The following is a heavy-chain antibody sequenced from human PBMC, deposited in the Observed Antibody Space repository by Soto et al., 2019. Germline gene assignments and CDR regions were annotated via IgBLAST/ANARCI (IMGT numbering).Heavy chain of an antibody. CDR3: ARGMSYYDSSGYFDAFDI. CDR2: IYYSGST. Sequence: QVQLQESGPGLVKPSQTLSLTCTVSGGSISSGGYYWSWIRQHPGKGLEWIGHIYYSGSTYYNPSLESRVTISVDRSKNQFSLKLSSVTAADTAVYYWARGMSYYDSSGYFDAFDIWGQGTMVTVSS. V-gene: IGHV4-31*03. J-gene: IGHJ3*02. D-gene: IGHD3-22*01. CDR1: GGSISSGGYY.